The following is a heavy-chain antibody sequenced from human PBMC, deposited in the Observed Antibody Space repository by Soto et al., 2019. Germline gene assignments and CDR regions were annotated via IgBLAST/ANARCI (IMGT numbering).Heavy chain of an antibody. J-gene: IGHJ6*02. CDR1: GYTLTELS. CDR3: ATTGLGYYYYYYGMDV. CDR2: FDPEDGET. V-gene: IGHV1-24*01. Sequence: GASVKVSCKVSGYTLTELSMHCVRQAPGKGLEWMGGFDPEDGETIYAQKFQGRVTMTEDTSTDTAYMELSSLRSEDTAVYYCATTGLGYYYYYYGMDVWGQGTTVTVSS. D-gene: IGHD4-17*01.